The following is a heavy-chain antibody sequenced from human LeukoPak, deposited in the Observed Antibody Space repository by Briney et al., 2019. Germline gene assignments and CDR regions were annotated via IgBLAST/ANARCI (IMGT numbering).Heavy chain of an antibody. Sequence: SETLSLTCTVSGGSISSYYWSWIRQPAGKGLEWIGRIYTSGSTNHNPSLKSRVTISVDTSKNQFSLKLSSVTAADTALYYCARDSLLPSAMGYYYMDVWGKGTTVTVSS. CDR1: GGSISSYY. CDR2: IYTSGST. V-gene: IGHV4-4*07. J-gene: IGHJ6*03. CDR3: ARDSLLPSAMGYYYMDV. D-gene: IGHD2-2*01.